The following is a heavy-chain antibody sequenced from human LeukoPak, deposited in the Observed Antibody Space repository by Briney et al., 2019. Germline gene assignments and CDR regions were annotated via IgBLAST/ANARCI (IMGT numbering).Heavy chain of an antibody. CDR2: INPNSGGT. D-gene: IGHD6-19*01. CDR1: EYTFTGYY. Sequence: GASVKVSCKASEYTFTGYYMHWVRQAPGQGLEWMGWINPNSGGTNYAQKFQGRVTMTRDTSISTAYMELSRLRSDDTAVYYCARDRGYSSGCHYWGQGTLVTVSS. CDR3: ARDRGYSSGCHY. V-gene: IGHV1-2*02. J-gene: IGHJ4*02.